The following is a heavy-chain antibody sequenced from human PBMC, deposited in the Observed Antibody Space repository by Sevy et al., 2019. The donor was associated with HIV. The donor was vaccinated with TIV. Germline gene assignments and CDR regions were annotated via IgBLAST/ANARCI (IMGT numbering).Heavy chain of an antibody. D-gene: IGHD6-13*01. CDR2: ISYDINNK. CDR1: GFTFFAYT. CDR3: ARDPLWQQLASRDYYGMDV. V-gene: IGHV3-30-3*01. Sequence: GGSLRLSCAASGFTFFAYTMHWVRQAPGKGLEWVALISYDINNKYYADSVKGRFTISRDNSKNTLYLQMNSLRAEDTAVYYCARDPLWQQLASRDYYGMDVWGQGTTVTVSS. J-gene: IGHJ6*02.